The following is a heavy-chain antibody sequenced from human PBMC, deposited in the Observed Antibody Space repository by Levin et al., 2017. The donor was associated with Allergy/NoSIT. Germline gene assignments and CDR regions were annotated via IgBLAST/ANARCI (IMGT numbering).Heavy chain of an antibody. V-gene: IGHV3-23*01. CDR3: AKLAARDPRILYDAFDV. Sequence: GGSLRLSCAASGFSFSTYHAISWVRQAPGKGLGWVCGISGSGDRTHYAHSVRGRFTISRDNSQNPLPLQMNSLKADDTAAYYCAKLAARDPRILYDAFDVWGQGTLLTVSS. CDR1: GFSFSTYHA. CDR2: ISGSGDRT. D-gene: IGHD2/OR15-2a*01. J-gene: IGHJ3*01.